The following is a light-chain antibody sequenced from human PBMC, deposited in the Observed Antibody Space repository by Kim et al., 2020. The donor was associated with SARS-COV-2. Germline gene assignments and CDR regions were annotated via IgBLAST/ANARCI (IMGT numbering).Light chain of an antibody. CDR2: GVT. CDR3: YLYAGSFILV. CDR1: SSDIGGYDY. Sequence: QSALTQPRSVSASPGQSVTISCTGTSSDIGGYDYVSWYQQHPGKAPKLMIYGVTKRPSGVPDRFSASKSGNTASLTISGVQAEDEADYYCYLYAGSFILVFGGGTKVTVL. V-gene: IGLV2-11*01. J-gene: IGLJ3*02.